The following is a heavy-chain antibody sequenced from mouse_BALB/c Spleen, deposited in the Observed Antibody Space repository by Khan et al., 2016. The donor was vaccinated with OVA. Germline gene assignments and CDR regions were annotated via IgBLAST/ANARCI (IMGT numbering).Heavy chain of an antibody. V-gene: IGHV1S56*01. CDR1: GSTFTTYY. Sequence: QVQLKESGPELVKPGASVRISCKASGSTFTTYYIHWVKQRPGQGLEWIGWIYPGNVNIKYNENFKGKATLSADNSSSTAYLQPSSLTSEDSAVYFGARGDYYGQDAMGYWGQGTSVTVSS. J-gene: IGHJ4*01. CDR3: ARGDYYGQDAMGY. D-gene: IGHD1-1*01. CDR2: IYPGNVNI.